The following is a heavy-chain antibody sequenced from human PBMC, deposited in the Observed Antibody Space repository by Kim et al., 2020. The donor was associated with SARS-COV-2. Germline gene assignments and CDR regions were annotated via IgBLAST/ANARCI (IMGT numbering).Heavy chain of an antibody. CDR3: ARQYYYDSSGYHHFDY. Sequence: SVEGRFTISRDNSKNTLYLQMNSLRAEDTAVYYCARQYYYDSSGYHHFDYWGQGTLVTVSS. D-gene: IGHD3-22*01. J-gene: IGHJ4*02. V-gene: IGHV3-53*01.